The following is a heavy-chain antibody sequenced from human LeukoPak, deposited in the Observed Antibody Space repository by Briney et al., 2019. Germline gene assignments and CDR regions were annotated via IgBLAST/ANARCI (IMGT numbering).Heavy chain of an antibody. D-gene: IGHD5-18*01. V-gene: IGHV4-61*02. CDR2: IYTSGST. CDR1: GGSISSGDYY. Sequence: PSETLSLTCTVSGGSISSGDYYWSWIRQPAGKGLEWIGRIYTSGSTNYNPSLKSRVTMSVDTSKNQFSLKLSSVTAADTAVYYCARSPRYSYGKYYYYYYMDVWGKGTTVTVSS. CDR3: ARSPRYSYGKYYYYYYMDV. J-gene: IGHJ6*03.